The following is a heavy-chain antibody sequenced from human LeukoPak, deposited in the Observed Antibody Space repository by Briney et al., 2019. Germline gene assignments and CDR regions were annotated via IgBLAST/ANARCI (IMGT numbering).Heavy chain of an antibody. CDR1: GGSISSYY. D-gene: IGHD3-10*01. Sequence: SETLSLTCTVSGGSISSYYWSWIRQPPGKGLEWIGYIYYRGSTNYNPSLKSRVTISVDTSKNQFSLRLSSVTAADTAVYYCARGGDYYASGTYYAFDPWGQGTLVTVSS. V-gene: IGHV4-59*01. CDR2: IYYRGST. J-gene: IGHJ5*02. CDR3: ARGGDYYASGTYYAFDP.